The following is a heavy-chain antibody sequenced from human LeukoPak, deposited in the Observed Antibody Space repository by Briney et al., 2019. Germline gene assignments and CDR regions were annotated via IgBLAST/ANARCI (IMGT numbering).Heavy chain of an antibody. V-gene: IGHV4-39*07. J-gene: IGHJ5*02. CDR2: IYYSGST. CDR1: GGSISSSSYY. D-gene: IGHD3-3*01. CDR3: ARVGSYYDFWSGYNNRFDP. Sequence: PSETLSLTCTVSGGSISSSSYYWGWIRQPPGKGLEWIGSIYYSGSTYYNPSLKSRVTISVDTSKNQFSLKLSSVTAADTAVYYCARVGSYYDFWSGYNNRFDPWGQGTLVTVSS.